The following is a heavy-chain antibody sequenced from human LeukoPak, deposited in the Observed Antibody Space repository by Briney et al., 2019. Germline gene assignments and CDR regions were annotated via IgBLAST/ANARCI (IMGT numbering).Heavy chain of an antibody. CDR3: ARDPILTGYNWFDP. CDR1: GFTFSDYY. V-gene: IGHV3-11*01. Sequence: PGGSLRLSCAASGFTFSDYYMSWIRQAPGKGLVWVSYISSSGSTIYYADSVKGRFTISRDNAKNSLYLQMNSLRAEDTAVYYCARDPILTGYNWFDPWGQGTLVTVSS. J-gene: IGHJ5*02. CDR2: ISSSGSTI. D-gene: IGHD3-9*01.